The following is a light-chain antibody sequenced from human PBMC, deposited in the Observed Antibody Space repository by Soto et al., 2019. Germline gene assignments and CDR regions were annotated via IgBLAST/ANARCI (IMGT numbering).Light chain of an antibody. V-gene: IGKV1-33*01. Sequence: DIQMTQSRSSLSASVGDRVNINLEESQDIKNYLNWYQQKPGKAPKLLMYLASTLETGVPSRFSGGGSGTHFTFTISNLQPEDIATYSCQQFDDLPRTFGGGTKVDIK. CDR3: QQFDDLPRT. J-gene: IGKJ4*01. CDR1: QDIKNY. CDR2: LAS.